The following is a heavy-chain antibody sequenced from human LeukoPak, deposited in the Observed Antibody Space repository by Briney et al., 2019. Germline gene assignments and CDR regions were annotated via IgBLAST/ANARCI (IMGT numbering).Heavy chain of an antibody. CDR3: TRDPTYYDFWSGPASYYYYYMDV. V-gene: IGHV3-49*04. D-gene: IGHD3-3*01. J-gene: IGHJ6*03. CDR1: GFTFGDYA. CDR2: IRSKAYGGTT. Sequence: PGRSLRLSCTASGFTFGDYAMSWVRQAPGKGLEWVGFIRSKAYGGTTEYAASVKGRFTISRDDSKSIAYLQMNSLKTEDTAVYYCTRDPTYYDFWSGPASYYYYYMDVWGKGTTVTVSS.